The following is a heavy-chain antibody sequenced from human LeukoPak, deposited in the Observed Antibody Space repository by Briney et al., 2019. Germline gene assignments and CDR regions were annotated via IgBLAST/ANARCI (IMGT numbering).Heavy chain of an antibody. Sequence: GGSLRLSCAASGFTFDDYAMHWVRQAPGKGLEWVSGISWNSGSIGYADSAKGRFTISRDNARNSLYLQMNSLRAEDTALYYCAKAESNMVRGVIDYWGQGTLVTVSS. CDR1: GFTFDDYA. J-gene: IGHJ4*02. CDR2: ISWNSGSI. CDR3: AKAESNMVRGVIDY. V-gene: IGHV3-9*01. D-gene: IGHD3-10*01.